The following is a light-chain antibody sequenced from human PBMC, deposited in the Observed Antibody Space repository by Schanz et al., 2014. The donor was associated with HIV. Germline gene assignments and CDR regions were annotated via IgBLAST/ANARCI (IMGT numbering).Light chain of an antibody. CDR2: RAS. CDR3: QQYHSYPYT. Sequence: DVQMTQSPSTLSASVGDGVTITCRASQYISSWLAWYQIKPGQAPKFLISRASTLENGVSSRFSGSGSGTEFTLTISTLHPEDFATYYCQQYHSYPYTFGPGTSLDLK. J-gene: IGKJ2*01. CDR1: QYISSW. V-gene: IGKV1-5*03.